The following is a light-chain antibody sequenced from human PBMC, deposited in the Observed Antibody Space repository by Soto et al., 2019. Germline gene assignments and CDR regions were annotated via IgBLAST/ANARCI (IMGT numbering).Light chain of an antibody. CDR3: QQRSNWLYT. CDR2: DAS. V-gene: IGKV3-11*01. Sequence: EIVLTQSPATLSLSPGKRATLSCRASQSVSSYLAWYQQRPGQAPRLLIYDASNRATGIPARFSGSGSGTDFTLTISSLEPADFAVYYCQQRSNWLYTFGQGTKLEI. CDR1: QSVSSY. J-gene: IGKJ2*01.